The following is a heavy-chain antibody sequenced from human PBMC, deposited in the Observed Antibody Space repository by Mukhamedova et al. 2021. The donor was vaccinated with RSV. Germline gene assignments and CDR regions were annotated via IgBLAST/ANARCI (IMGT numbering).Heavy chain of an antibody. Sequence: VRQAPGQRLEWMGWINAGNGNTKYSQKFQGRVTITRDTSASTAYMELSSLRSEDTAVYYCARDGDYYVVVHAFDIWGQGTMVTVS. D-gene: IGHD2-15*01. CDR3: ARDGDYYVVVHAFDI. V-gene: IGHV1-3*01. CDR2: INAGNGNT. J-gene: IGHJ3*02.